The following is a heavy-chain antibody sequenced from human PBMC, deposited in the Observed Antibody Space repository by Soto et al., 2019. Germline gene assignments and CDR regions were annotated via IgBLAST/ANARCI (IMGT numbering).Heavy chain of an antibody. V-gene: IGHV4-31*03. J-gene: IGHJ4*02. CDR2: IYYSGST. D-gene: IGHD5-12*01. Sequence: QVQLQESGPGLVKPSQTLSLTCTVSGGSIRGYYWSWIRQHPGKGLEWIGYIYYSGSTYYNPSLKSRVTISVDTSTNHFSLQLTSVTAADTAVYYCARAGNRRDGYNSIGYWGQGTLVTVSS. CDR3: ARAGNRRDGYNSIGY. CDR1: GGSIRGYY.